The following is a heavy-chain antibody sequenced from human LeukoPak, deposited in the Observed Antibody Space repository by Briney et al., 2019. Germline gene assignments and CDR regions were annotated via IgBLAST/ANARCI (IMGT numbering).Heavy chain of an antibody. CDR2: IRYDGSNK. V-gene: IGHV3-30*02. J-gene: IGHJ5*02. CDR3: ARDINPMVRGAFDP. Sequence: GGSLRLSCAASGFTFSSYGMHWVRQAPGKGLEWVAFIRYDGSNKYYADSVKGRFTISRDNAKNSVYLQMNSLRAEDTAVYHCARDINPMVRGAFDPWGQGILVTVCS. D-gene: IGHD3-10*01. CDR1: GFTFSSYG.